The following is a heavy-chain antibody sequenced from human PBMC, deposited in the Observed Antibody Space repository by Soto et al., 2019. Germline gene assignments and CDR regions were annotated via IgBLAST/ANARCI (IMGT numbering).Heavy chain of an antibody. J-gene: IGHJ3*02. CDR3: ASSRSGWSDDAFAS. V-gene: IGHV4-39*01. Sequence: QLQLQESGPGLVKPSETLSLTCTVSGGSISSSSYYWGWSRKPPGKGLEWIGSIYYSGSTYYNPSLKSRVTIYVDTSKNQFSLQLSSVTAADTAVYYFASSRSGWSDDAFASWGQGKMVTVSS. CDR1: GGSISSSSYY. D-gene: IGHD6-19*01. CDR2: IYYSGST.